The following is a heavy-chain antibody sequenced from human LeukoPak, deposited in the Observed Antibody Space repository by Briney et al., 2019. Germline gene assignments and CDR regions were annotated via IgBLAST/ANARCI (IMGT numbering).Heavy chain of an antibody. CDR1: GGSISSYY. V-gene: IGHV4-59*01. D-gene: IGHD6-13*01. J-gene: IGHJ5*02. CDR2: IYYSGST. CDR3: ARVQYSSSRPRFDP. Sequence: SETLSLTCTVSGGSISSYYWSWIRQPPGKGLEWIGYIYYSGSTNYNPSLKSRVTISVDTSKNQFSLKLSSVTAADTAVYYCARVQYSSSRPRFDPWGQGTLVTVSS.